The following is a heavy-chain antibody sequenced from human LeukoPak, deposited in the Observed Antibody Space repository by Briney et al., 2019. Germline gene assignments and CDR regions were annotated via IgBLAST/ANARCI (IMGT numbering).Heavy chain of an antibody. CDR1: GFTFSSYG. D-gene: IGHD2-15*01. CDR3: ARDGYCSGGSCYYFDY. J-gene: IGHJ4*02. CDR2: IRYDGSNK. Sequence: GSLRLSCAASGFTFSSYGMHWVRQAPGNGLEWVAFIRYDGSNKYYADSVKGRFTISRDNAKNSLYLQMNSLRAEDTAVYYCARDGYCSGGSCYYFDYWGQGTLVTVCS. V-gene: IGHV3-30*02.